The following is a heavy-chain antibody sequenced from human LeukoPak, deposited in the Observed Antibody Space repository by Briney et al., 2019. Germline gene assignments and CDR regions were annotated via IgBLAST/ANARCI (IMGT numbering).Heavy chain of an antibody. CDR2: ISSDGSST. V-gene: IGHV3-74*01. J-gene: IGHJ4*02. Sequence: GGSLRLSCAASGFTFSSYLMHWVRQAPGKGLVWVSRISSDGSSTSYADSVKGRFTISRDNAKNTLHLQMNSLRAEDTAVYYCARGGPYSASDYWGQGTLVTVSS. CDR3: ARGGPYSASDY. D-gene: IGHD1-26*01. CDR1: GFTFSSYL.